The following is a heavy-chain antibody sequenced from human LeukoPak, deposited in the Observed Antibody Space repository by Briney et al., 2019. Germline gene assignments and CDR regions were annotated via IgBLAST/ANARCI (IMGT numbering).Heavy chain of an antibody. Sequence: GASVKVSCKASGFTFTGHYMHWIRQAPGQGLEWMGWINANTGVTHYAQNFQGRVTITRDTSISTLYMELSRLSSDDTAFYYRARDHNWGPDYWGQGTLVTVSS. D-gene: IGHD7-27*01. CDR3: ARDHNWGPDY. J-gene: IGHJ4*02. V-gene: IGHV1-2*02. CDR1: GFTFTGHY. CDR2: INANTGVT.